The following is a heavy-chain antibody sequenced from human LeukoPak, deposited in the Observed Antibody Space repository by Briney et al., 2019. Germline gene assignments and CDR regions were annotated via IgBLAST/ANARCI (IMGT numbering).Heavy chain of an antibody. CDR1: GFTFSSYA. D-gene: IGHD3-22*01. J-gene: IGHJ4*02. CDR2: ISGSGGST. V-gene: IGHV3-23*01. CDR3: AKGQYYDSSGYFVY. Sequence: GGSLRLSCAASGFTFSSYAMSWVRQAPGKGLEWVSAISGSGGSTYYADSVKGRFTISRDNSKNTLYLQMNSLRAGDTAVYYCAKGQYYDSSGYFVYWGQGTLVTVSS.